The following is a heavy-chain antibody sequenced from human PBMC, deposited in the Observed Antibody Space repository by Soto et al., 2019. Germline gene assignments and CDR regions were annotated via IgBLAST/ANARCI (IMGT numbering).Heavy chain of an antibody. V-gene: IGHV4-34*01. CDR2: INHSGST. CDR1: GGSFSGYY. J-gene: IGHJ4*02. CDR3: ARRYSGYDFDY. D-gene: IGHD5-12*01. Sequence: QVQLQQWGARLLKPSETLSLTCAVYGGSFSGYYWSWIRQPPGKGLEWIGEINHSGSTNYNPSLKSRVTTSVDTSKNQFSLKLSSVTAADTAVYYCARRYSGYDFDYWGQGILVTVSS.